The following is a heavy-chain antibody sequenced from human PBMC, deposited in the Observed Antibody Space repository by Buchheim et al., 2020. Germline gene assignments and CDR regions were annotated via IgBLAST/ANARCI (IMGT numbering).Heavy chain of an antibody. V-gene: IGHV4-34*01. J-gene: IGHJ6*02. CDR3: ARAGGTSSHFKGTTRGMDV. CDR2: INHSGST. CDR1: GGSFSGYY. D-gene: IGHD2-2*01. Sequence: QVQLQQWGAGLLKPSETLSLTCAVYGGSFSGYYWSWIRQPPGKGLEWIGEINHSGSTNYNPSLKSRVTISVDTSKNQFSLKLSSVTAADTAVYYCARAGGTSSHFKGTTRGMDVWGQGTT.